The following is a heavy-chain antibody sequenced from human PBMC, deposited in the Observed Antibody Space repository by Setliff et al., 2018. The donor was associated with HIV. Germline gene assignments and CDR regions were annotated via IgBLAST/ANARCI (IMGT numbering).Heavy chain of an antibody. J-gene: IGHJ6*04. CDR3: ASAIVGLGYNFFSVDV. CDR1: GGSFSSYT. Sequence: SVKVSCKASGGSFSSYTISWIRQAPGQGLEWMGGIIPIFGAANYAQKFQGRVKITTDESTSTGYMELSSLRSEDTAVYYCASAIVGLGYNFFSVDVWGKGTTVTVSS. CDR2: IIPIFGAA. V-gene: IGHV1-69*05. D-gene: IGHD1-26*01.